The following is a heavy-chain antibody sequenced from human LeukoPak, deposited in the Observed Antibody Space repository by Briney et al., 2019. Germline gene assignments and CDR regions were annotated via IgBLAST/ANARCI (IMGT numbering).Heavy chain of an antibody. CDR3: ARLGIYPIQGYNYNYHYMDV. CDR2: IYYTGST. Sequence: SETLSLTCTVSGASISSSHWSWIRQPPGKGLEWIGYIYYTGSTNYNPSLKSRVTISVDMSKNQFSLQLSSVTAADTAAYYCARLGIYPIQGYNYNYHYMDVWAKGTAVTVSS. J-gene: IGHJ6*03. CDR1: GASISSSH. D-gene: IGHD1-1*01. V-gene: IGHV4-59*08.